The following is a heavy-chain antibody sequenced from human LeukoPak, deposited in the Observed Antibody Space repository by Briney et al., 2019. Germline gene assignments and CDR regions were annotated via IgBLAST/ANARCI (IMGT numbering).Heavy chain of an antibody. J-gene: IGHJ4*02. Sequence: PGGTLRLSCATSGFTFSSYGMSWVRQAPGKGLEWVSAISGSGGSTYYADSVKGRFTISRDNSKNTLYLQMNSLRAEDTAAYYCAKAGNLYSSSSYYFDYWGQGTLVTVSS. D-gene: IGHD6-13*01. CDR2: ISGSGGST. CDR1: GFTFSSYG. CDR3: AKAGNLYSSSSYYFDY. V-gene: IGHV3-23*01.